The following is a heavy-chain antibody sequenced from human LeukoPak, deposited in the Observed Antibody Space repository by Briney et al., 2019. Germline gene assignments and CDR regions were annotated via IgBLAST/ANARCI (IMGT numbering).Heavy chain of an antibody. CDR2: IYYSGST. Sequence: SETLSLTCTVSGGSVSSGSYYWSWIRQPPGKGLEWIGSIYYSGSTYYNPSLKSRVTISVDTSKNQFSLKLNSVTAADTAVYYCARDIGCSSGSCYDYWFDPWGQGTPVIVSS. J-gene: IGHJ5*02. D-gene: IGHD2-15*01. V-gene: IGHV4-39*07. CDR3: ARDIGCSSGSCYDYWFDP. CDR1: GGSVSSGSYY.